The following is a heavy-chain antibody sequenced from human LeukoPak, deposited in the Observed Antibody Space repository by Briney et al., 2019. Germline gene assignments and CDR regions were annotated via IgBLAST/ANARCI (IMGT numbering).Heavy chain of an antibody. CDR3: ARVTADIVVVPAAMGADLYYYYYMDV. Sequence: GASVKVSCKASGYTFTSYDINWVRQATGQGLEWMRWMNPNSGGTNYAQKLQGRVTMTRDTSISTAYMELSRLRSDDTAVYYCARVTADIVVVPAAMGADLYYYYYMDVWGKGTTVTVSS. J-gene: IGHJ6*03. V-gene: IGHV1-2*02. D-gene: IGHD2-2*01. CDR2: MNPNSGGT. CDR1: GYTFTSYD.